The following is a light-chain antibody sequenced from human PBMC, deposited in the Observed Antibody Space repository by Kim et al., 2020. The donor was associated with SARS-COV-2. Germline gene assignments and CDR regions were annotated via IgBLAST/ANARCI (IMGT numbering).Light chain of an antibody. CDR3: HSRDSSGNHQV. Sequence: LGQTVRITCQGDSLTTYYASWYQQKPGQAPVLVFYANANRPSGIPDRFSGSSSGNTASLTITETQAEDEADYFCHSRDSSGNHQVFGGGTQLTVL. V-gene: IGLV3-19*01. CDR1: SLTTYY. J-gene: IGLJ2*01. CDR2: ANA.